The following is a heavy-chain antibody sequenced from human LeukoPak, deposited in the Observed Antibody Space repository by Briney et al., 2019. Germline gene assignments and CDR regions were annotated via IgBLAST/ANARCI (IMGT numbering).Heavy chain of an antibody. J-gene: IGHJ4*02. D-gene: IGHD6-19*01. CDR2: VYYSGNT. V-gene: IGHV4-39*01. Sequence: SETLSLTCVVSGGSISGSSYYWGWIRQPPGQGLEWIGSVYYSGNTYYNPSLKSRVTVSVDTSKNQFSLSLNSVSAADTAVYYCATGGWYKIESWGQGTLVIVSA. CDR1: GGSISGSSYY. CDR3: ATGGWYKIES.